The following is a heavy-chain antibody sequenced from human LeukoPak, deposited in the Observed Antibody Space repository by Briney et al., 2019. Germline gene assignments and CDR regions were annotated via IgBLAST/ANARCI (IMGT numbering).Heavy chain of an antibody. CDR1: GDSISSANYY. V-gene: IGHV4-39*07. CDR2: IYFSGST. Sequence: SETLSLTCTVSGDSISSANYYWGWVRQPPGKGLEWIGSIYFSGSTYYNPSLKSRVTISVDTSKNQFSLKLSSVTAADTAVYYCARGEEYSGDDVSWFDPWGQGTLVTVSS. J-gene: IGHJ5*02. CDR3: ARGEEYSGDDVSWFDP. D-gene: IGHD5-12*01.